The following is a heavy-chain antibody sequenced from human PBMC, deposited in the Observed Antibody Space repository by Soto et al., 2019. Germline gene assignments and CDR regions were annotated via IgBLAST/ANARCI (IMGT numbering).Heavy chain of an antibody. CDR1: GGTFRTSA. CDR3: ARDKDRQQLGGNYYYIMAV. D-gene: IGHD3-10*01. J-gene: IGHJ6*01. V-gene: IGHV1-69*05. CDR2: IMPVFPTP. Sequence: QVQLVQSGAEVKKPGSSVKVSCKTSGGTFRTSAISWVRQAPGQGLEWMGGIMPVFPTPDYAQKFQGRATTTPDESTGTAYMERSSLRSEDTAVYYCARDKDRQQLGGNYYYIMAVWGQGTTVTVSS.